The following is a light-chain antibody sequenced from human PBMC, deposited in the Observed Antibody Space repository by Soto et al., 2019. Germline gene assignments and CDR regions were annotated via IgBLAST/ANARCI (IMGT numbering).Light chain of an antibody. CDR3: QQYGRSPLT. J-gene: IGKJ4*01. CDR2: CAS. V-gene: IGKV3-20*01. Sequence: EIVLTQSPGTLSLSPGERATLSCRASQSVTSSYLAWDQQKPGQAPRLLIYCASSRATGIPDRFSGSGSGKDFTLTISRLEPEDFAVYYCQQYGRSPLTFGGGTKVGIK. CDR1: QSVTSSY.